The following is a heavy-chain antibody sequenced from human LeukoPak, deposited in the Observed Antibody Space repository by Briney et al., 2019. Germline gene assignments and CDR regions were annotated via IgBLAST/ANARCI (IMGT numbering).Heavy chain of an antibody. V-gene: IGHV1-46*01. J-gene: IGHJ4*02. D-gene: IGHD2-2*01. Sequence: ASVKVSCKASGYTFTSYYMHWVRQAPGQGLEWMGIINPSGGSTSYAQKFQGRVTMTRDMSTSTVYMELSSLRSEDTAVYYCARVSSTRNIDYWGQGTLVTVSS. CDR2: INPSGGST. CDR3: ARVSSTRNIDY. CDR1: GYTFTSYY.